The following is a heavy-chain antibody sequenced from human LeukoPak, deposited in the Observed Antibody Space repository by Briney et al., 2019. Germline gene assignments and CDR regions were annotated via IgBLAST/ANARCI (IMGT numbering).Heavy chain of an antibody. V-gene: IGHV1-24*01. CDR3: ARVSGNRHFGEYYFDY. D-gene: IGHD3-10*01. CDR1: GYTLTELS. CDR2: FDPEDGET. Sequence: ASVKVSCKVSGYTLTELSMHWVRQAPGKGLEWMGGFDPEDGETIYAQKFQGRVTMTEDTSTDTAYMELSSLRSEDTAVYYCARVSGNRHFGEYYFDYWGQGTLVTVSS. J-gene: IGHJ4*02.